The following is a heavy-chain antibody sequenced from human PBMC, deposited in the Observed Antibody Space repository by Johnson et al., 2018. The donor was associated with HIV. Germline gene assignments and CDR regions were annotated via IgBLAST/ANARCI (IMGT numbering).Heavy chain of an antibody. D-gene: IGHD4-17*01. Sequence: VQLVESGGDLVKPGGSLRLSCKVSGFIFSNYNMAWIRQSPGKGLECLSYITSSGSSVYYTDFVKGRFTISRDNAKASVSLRMNSLRAEASGIYYCARDATPWGGDYVGYAFDLWGQGTVVTVSS. CDR3: ARDATPWGGDYVGYAFDL. CDR2: ITSSGSSV. CDR1: GFIFSNYN. J-gene: IGHJ3*01. V-gene: IGHV3-11*04.